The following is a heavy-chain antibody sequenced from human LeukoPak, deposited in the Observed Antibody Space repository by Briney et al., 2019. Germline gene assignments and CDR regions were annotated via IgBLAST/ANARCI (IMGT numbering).Heavy chain of an antibody. J-gene: IGHJ5*02. CDR1: GGSISSYY. Sequence: SETLSLTCTVSGGSISSYYWGWIRQPPGKGLEWIGSIYYSGTTHYNPSLESRVTISVDTSKNQFSLKLASVTAADTAIYYCAKGAGGFSYYNWFDPWGQGTLVTVSS. CDR2: IYYSGTT. CDR3: AKGAGGFSYYNWFDP. V-gene: IGHV4-39*07. D-gene: IGHD5-18*01.